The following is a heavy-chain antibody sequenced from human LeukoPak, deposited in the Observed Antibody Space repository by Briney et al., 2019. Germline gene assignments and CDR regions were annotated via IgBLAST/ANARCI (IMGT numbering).Heavy chain of an antibody. CDR1: GFTFSSYS. CDR3: AKDLTPYDILTPRDY. V-gene: IGHV3-21*01. D-gene: IGHD3-9*01. Sequence: GGSLRLSCAVSGFTFSSYSMNWVRQTPGKGLEWVSSISSGSTYKYYADSVKGRFTISRDNSKNTLYLQMNSLRAEDTAVYYCAKDLTPYDILTPRDYWGQGTLVTVSS. J-gene: IGHJ4*02. CDR2: ISSGSTYK.